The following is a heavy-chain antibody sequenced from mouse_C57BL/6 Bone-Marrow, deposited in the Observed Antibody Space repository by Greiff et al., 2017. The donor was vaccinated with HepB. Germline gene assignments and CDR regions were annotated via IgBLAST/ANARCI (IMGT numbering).Heavy chain of an antibody. D-gene: IGHD1-1*01. V-gene: IGHV1-12*01. CDR1: GYTFTSYN. Sequence: LQESGAELVRPGASVKMSCKASGYTFTSYNMHWVKQTPRQGLEWIGAIYPGNGDTSYNQKFKGKATLTVDKSSSTAYMQLSSLTSEDSAVYFCARDYGSSYENYFDYWGQGTTLTVSS. CDR2: IYPGNGDT. CDR3: ARDYGSSYENYFDY. J-gene: IGHJ2*01.